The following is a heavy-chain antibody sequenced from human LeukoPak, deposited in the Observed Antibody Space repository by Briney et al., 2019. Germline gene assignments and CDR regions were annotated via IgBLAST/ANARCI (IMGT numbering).Heavy chain of an antibody. CDR2: INHSGST. V-gene: IGHV4-34*01. CDR1: GGSFSGYY. CDR3: AREGFGGNYFSYYFDY. Sequence: PSETLSLTCAVYGGSFSGYYWSWIRQPPGKGLEWIGEINHSGSTNYNPSLKSRVTISVDTSKNQFSLKLSSVTAADTAVYYCAREGFGGNYFSYYFDYWGQGTLVTVSS. J-gene: IGHJ4*02. D-gene: IGHD4-23*01.